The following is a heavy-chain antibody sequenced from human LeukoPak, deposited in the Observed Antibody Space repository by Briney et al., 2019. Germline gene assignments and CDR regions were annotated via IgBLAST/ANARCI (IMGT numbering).Heavy chain of an antibody. J-gene: IGHJ4*02. CDR2: ISGSGAST. CDR1: GFTFSNYA. CDR3: AKHNYHESSGTLDC. D-gene: IGHD3-22*01. V-gene: IGHV3-23*01. Sequence: GGSLRLSCAASGFTFSNYAMSWVRQAPGKGLEWVSSISGSGASTYYADSVKGRFTISRDNSKNTLYLQMNSLRAEDTAVYYCAKHNYHESSGTLDCWGQGTLVTVSS.